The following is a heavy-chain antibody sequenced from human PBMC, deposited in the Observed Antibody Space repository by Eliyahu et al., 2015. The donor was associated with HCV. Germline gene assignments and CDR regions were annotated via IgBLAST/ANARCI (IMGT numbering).Heavy chain of an antibody. V-gene: IGHV3-33*04. CDR2: LRHDGTDE. CDR3: ARQSEGSLDH. Sequence: QVQLVESGGGVVHPGESLRLSCSASGFKFSEPGMHWVRHLPGKGLEWVAFLRHDGTDEGYVDSVRGRFTISRDNSRNTLYLYMDRLRTEDTGVYYCARQSEGSLDHWGPGTLVTVSS. J-gene: IGHJ4*02. CDR1: GFKFSEPG.